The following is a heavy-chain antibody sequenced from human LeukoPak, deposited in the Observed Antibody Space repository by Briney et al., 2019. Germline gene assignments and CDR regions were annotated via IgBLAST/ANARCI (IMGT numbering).Heavy chain of an antibody. CDR1: GLTFSSYS. CDR3: ARDGPYSGYYFDY. CDR2: ISSSGSTI. V-gene: IGHV3-48*04. D-gene: IGHD6-19*01. Sequence: GGSLRLSCAASGLTFSSYSMNWVRQAPGKGLEWVSYISSSGSTIYYADSVKGRFTISRDNAKNSLYLQMNSLRAEDTAVYYCARDGPYSGYYFDYWGQGTLVTVSS. J-gene: IGHJ4*02.